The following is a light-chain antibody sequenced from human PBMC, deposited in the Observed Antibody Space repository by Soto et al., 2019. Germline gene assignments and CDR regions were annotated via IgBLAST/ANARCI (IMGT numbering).Light chain of an antibody. CDR1: EPISNY. CDR3: QQYDDLIT. CDR2: DAS. J-gene: IGKJ5*01. Sequence: IKLTQSPSSLYASIGDRVTINCQASEPISNYLVWYQHKAGKAPKLLIYDASILHTGVPSRFSGSGSGTDFTFTISSLQPEDFATYYCQQYDDLITFGRGTRLEIK. V-gene: IGKV1-33*01.